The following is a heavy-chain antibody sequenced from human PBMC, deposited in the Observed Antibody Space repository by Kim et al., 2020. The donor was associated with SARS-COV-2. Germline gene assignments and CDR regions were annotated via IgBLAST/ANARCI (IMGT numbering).Heavy chain of an antibody. Sequence: SETLSLTCTVSGGSINSYYWSWLRQPPGRGLEWIGYIYYSGSTNYNPSLKSRVTISMEKSKNQFSLKVSSVTAADTAMYYCARAPATVVGYWYFDLWGR. V-gene: IGHV4-59*01. CDR3: ARAPATVVGYWYFDL. D-gene: IGHD2-15*01. J-gene: IGHJ2*01. CDR2: IYYSGST. CDR1: GGSINSYY.